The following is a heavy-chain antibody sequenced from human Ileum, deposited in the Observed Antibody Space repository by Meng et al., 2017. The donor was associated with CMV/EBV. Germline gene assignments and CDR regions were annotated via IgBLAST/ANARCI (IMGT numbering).Heavy chain of an antibody. CDR3: AKLGGDYYDVSGHIDY. J-gene: IGHJ4*02. CDR2: ISSNESVI. D-gene: IGHD3-22*01. V-gene: IGHV3-11*01. CDR1: GFSFSDYY. Sequence: GGSLRLSCAASGFSFSDYYMTWIRQAPGKGLEWISSISSNESVIYYGDSVKGRFTIARDNAKNSLHLQMSSLRAEDTAIYYCAKLGGDYYDVSGHIDYWGQGTLVTVSS.